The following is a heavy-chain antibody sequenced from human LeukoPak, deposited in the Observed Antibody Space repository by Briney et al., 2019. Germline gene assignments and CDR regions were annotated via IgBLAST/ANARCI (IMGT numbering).Heavy chain of an antibody. D-gene: IGHD3-10*01. J-gene: IGHJ4*02. Sequence: SETLSFTCAVSGGSISDYYWSWIRQPPGKGLEWIGYIYYSGSTNYNPSLKSRVTISVDTSKNQFSLKLSSVTAADTAVYYCARETPYGSGSYPFDYWGQGILVTVSS. CDR1: GGSISDYY. V-gene: IGHV4-59*01. CDR3: ARETPYGSGSYPFDY. CDR2: IYYSGST.